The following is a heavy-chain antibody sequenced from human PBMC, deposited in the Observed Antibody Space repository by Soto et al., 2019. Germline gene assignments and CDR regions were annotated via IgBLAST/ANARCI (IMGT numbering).Heavy chain of an antibody. V-gene: IGHV6-1*01. J-gene: IGHJ6*03. D-gene: IGHD1-26*01. CDR3: AGATSHYWYYMDV. CDR2: TYYRSRWYN. Sequence: SQTLSLTGAISEGNGSSNSAAWNWIMQSPSRGLEWLGRTYYRSRWYNDYAVSVKSRITVNPDTSKNQFSLQLTSVTPEDTAVYYCAGATSHYWYYMDVWGKGTTVTVSS. CDR1: EGNGSSNSAA.